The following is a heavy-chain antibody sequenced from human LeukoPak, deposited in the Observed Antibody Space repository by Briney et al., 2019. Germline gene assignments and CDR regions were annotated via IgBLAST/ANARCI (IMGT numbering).Heavy chain of an antibody. CDR3: ARGAEVANTNYFYYYYMDV. D-gene: IGHD2-15*01. CDR1: GYTFKKYG. J-gene: IGHJ6*03. CDR2: ISTDSGNT. V-gene: IGHV1-18*01. Sequence: ASVKVSCKASGYTFKKYGISWVRQVPGQGLEWIGWISTDSGNTNLAQKLQGRVTMTTDTYRSTASMELRGLISDDTAVYYCARGAEVANTNYFYYYYMDVWGKGTTVIVSS.